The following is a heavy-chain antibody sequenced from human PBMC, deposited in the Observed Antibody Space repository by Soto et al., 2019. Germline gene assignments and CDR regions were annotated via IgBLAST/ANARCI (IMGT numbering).Heavy chain of an antibody. CDR3: ARLYGYCIRKSCHAHYAMDV. D-gene: IGHD2-2*01. V-gene: IGHV4-39*01. Sequence: PSEPLSLTCTVSSESVSSSSYTWGWIRQPPGKGPEWIGSIYSSGSTYYNPSLNSRVTVSVDPSKKQFSLKVTSVTAADTAVYYCARLYGYCIRKSCHAHYAMDVWGQGTTVTVS. J-gene: IGHJ6*02. CDR1: SESVSSSSYT. CDR2: IYSSGST.